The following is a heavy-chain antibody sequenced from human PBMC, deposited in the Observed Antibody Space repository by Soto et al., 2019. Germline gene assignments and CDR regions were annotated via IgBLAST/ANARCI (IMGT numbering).Heavy chain of an antibody. J-gene: IGHJ6*02. CDR3: ARSDRDYAYALNV. Sequence: EAQLVESGGGLIQPGGSLRRSCTASGFTVIDNYITWVRQAPGMGLEWVSLLYSGGRIYYADSLKGLFTISRDTSKTTLYLPMNSLRTEDTAVYDCARSDRDYAYALNVWGQGTTVTVYS. D-gene: IGHD3-16*01. V-gene: IGHV3-53*01. CDR1: GFTVIDNY. CDR2: LYSGGRI.